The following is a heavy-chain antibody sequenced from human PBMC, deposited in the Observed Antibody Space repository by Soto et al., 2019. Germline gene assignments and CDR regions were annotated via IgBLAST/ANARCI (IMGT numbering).Heavy chain of an antibody. CDR3: ARDLGSSWYPEYFQH. D-gene: IGHD6-13*01. Sequence: GGSLRLSCAASGFTFSKYAMTWARQAPGKGLEWASAISYTGGDTYYADSVKGRFTISRDNAKNSLYLQMNSLRAEDTAVYYCARDLGSSWYPEYFQHWGPGTLVTVSS. V-gene: IGHV3-23*01. CDR2: ISYTGGDT. J-gene: IGHJ1*01. CDR1: GFTFSKYA.